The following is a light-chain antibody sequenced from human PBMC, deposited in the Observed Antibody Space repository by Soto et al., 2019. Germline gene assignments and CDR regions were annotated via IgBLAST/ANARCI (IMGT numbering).Light chain of an antibody. J-gene: IGLJ1*01. CDR1: RSNIGSTYD. Sequence: QSVLTQPPSVSGAPGQRVTISCTGSRSNIGSTYDVHWYQHLPGTVPKLLIYANNNRPSGVPDRFSGSTSGTSASLAITGLQAEDESYYYCQSYDSSLSAYVFGTGTKVTVL. CDR3: QSYDSSLSAYV. V-gene: IGLV1-40*01. CDR2: ANN.